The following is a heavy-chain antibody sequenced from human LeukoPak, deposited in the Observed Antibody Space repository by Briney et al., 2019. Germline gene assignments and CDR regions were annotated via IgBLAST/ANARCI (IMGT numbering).Heavy chain of an antibody. V-gene: IGHV4-34*01. CDR3: AREGVWLAQWHAFDI. CDR2: INHSGST. J-gene: IGHJ3*02. D-gene: IGHD6-19*01. Sequence: SETLSLTCAVYGGSFSGYYWSWIRQPPGKGLEWIGEINHSGSTNYNPSLKSRVTISVDTSKNQFSLKLSSVTAADTAVYYCAREGVWLAQWHAFDIWGQGTMVTVSS. CDR1: GGSFSGYY.